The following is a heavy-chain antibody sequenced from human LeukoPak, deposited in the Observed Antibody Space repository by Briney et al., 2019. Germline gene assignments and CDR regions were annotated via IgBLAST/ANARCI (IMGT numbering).Heavy chain of an antibody. CDR2: ISSTSNEI. Sequence: GGSLRLSCAASGFSFSSHSMNWVRQAPGKGLERISYISSTSNEIYYVDSVKGRFTISRDDAKNSLYLQMNSLSAEDTAVYYCARHLANVRWGVNPRWFDPWGQGTLVTVSS. CDR3: ARHLANVRWGVNPRWFDP. CDR1: GFSFSSHS. V-gene: IGHV3-21*06. D-gene: IGHD3-10*02. J-gene: IGHJ5*02.